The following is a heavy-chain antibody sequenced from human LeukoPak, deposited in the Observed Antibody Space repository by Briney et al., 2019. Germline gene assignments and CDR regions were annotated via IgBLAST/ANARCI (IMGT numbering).Heavy chain of an antibody. CDR3: AKWSSSSWYYFDY. Sequence: GGSLRLSCAASGFTFSSYGMHWVRQAPGKGLEWVPVISYDGSNKYYADSVKGRFTISRDNSKKMLYLQMNSLRAEDTAVYYCAKWSSSSWYYFDYWGQGTLVSVSS. V-gene: IGHV3-30*18. CDR1: GFTFSSYG. CDR2: ISYDGSNK. J-gene: IGHJ4*02. D-gene: IGHD6-13*01.